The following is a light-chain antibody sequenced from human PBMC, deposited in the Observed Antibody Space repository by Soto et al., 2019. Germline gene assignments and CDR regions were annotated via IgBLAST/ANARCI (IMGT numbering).Light chain of an antibody. Sequence: EIVTTQSPATLSVSPGERGTLSCRASQSVSSSLAWYQHKPGQAPRLLIYGASTRATGIQARFSGSGSGTEFTLTIRSLQSEDFAVYYCQQYNNWPRTFGLGTKVDIK. CDR1: QSVSSS. V-gene: IGKV3-15*01. CDR3: QQYNNWPRT. CDR2: GAS. J-gene: IGKJ1*01.